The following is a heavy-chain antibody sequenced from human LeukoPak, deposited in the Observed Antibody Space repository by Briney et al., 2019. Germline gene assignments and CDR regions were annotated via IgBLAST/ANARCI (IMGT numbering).Heavy chain of an antibody. Sequence: GGSLRLSCAASGFTFSSYSMNWVRQAPGKGLEGVSSISSSSSYIYYADSVKGRFTISRDNAKNSLYLQMNSLRAEDTAVYYCARDLGIAVAFNFGAFDIWGQGTMVTVSS. V-gene: IGHV3-21*01. D-gene: IGHD6-19*01. CDR2: ISSSSSYI. CDR1: GFTFSSYS. J-gene: IGHJ3*02. CDR3: ARDLGIAVAFNFGAFDI.